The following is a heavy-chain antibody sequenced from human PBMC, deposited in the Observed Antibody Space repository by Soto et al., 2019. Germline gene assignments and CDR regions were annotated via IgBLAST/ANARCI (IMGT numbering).Heavy chain of an antibody. CDR1: GFIVSSNY. CDR3: VRGRYGSEIH. D-gene: IGHD3-10*01. V-gene: IGHV3-53*04. J-gene: IGHJ4*02. CDR2: LYSGGAT. Sequence: GGSLRLSCAVSGFIVSSNYMTWVRQAPGKGLEWVSLLYSGGATHYAASVKGRFTISSHSSQNTLFLQMNSLRTEDTATYYCVRGRYGSEIHWGQGTKVTVSS.